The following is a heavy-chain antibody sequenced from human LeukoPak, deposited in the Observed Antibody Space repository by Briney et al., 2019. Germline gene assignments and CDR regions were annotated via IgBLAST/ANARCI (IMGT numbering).Heavy chain of an antibody. V-gene: IGHV1-3*01. D-gene: IGHD3-10*01. Sequence: ASVKVSCKASGYTFTSYAMHWVRQAPGQRLEWMGWINAGNGNTKYSQKFQGRVTITRDTSASTAYMELSSLRSEDTAVYYCARVVWFGEYNWFDPWGQGTLVTVSS. CDR1: GYTFTSYA. CDR2: INAGNGNT. J-gene: IGHJ5*02. CDR3: ARVVWFGEYNWFDP.